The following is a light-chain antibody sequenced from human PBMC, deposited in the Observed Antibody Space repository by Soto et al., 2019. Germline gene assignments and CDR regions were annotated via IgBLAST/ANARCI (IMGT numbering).Light chain of an antibody. Sequence: KISQSPSTLSASVGDRVTIPCRASQTSSSWLAWYQPKPGKAPKLLIYKASGLESGVLSRFSGSGSGTEFTLTISSLEPEDFATYYCQHYNTYPWTFGQGTKVDI. CDR1: QTSSSW. CDR3: QHYNTYPWT. CDR2: KAS. J-gene: IGKJ1*01. V-gene: IGKV1-5*03.